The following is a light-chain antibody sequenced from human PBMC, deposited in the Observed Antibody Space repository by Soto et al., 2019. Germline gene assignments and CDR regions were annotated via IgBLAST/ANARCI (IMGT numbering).Light chain of an antibody. CDR3: QQYNNWPRT. V-gene: IGKV3-15*01. CDR2: GAS. CDR1: QSVSSN. Sequence: EIVMTQSPATLSVSPGERATLSCRASQSVSSNLAWSQQKPGQAPRLLIYGASTRATGIPARFSGSGSGTEFTLTISSLQSEDFAVYYCQQYNNWPRTFGQGTQVEIK. J-gene: IGKJ1*01.